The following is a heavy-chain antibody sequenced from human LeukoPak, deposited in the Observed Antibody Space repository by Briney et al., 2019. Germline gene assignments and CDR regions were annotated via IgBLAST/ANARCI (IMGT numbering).Heavy chain of an antibody. D-gene: IGHD3-3*01. CDR1: GGSISSSSYY. CDR3: ARNTIFGVVIIARFNWFDP. Sequence: SETLSLTCTVSGGSISSSSYYWGWIRQPPGKGLEWIGRIYYSGSTYYNPSLKSRVTISVDTSKNQFSLKLSSVTAADTAVYSCARNTIFGVVIIARFNWFDPWGQGTLVTVSS. V-gene: IGHV4-39*07. CDR2: IYYSGST. J-gene: IGHJ5*02.